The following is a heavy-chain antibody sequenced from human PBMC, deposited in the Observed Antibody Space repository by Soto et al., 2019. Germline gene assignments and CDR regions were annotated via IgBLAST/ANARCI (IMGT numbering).Heavy chain of an antibody. V-gene: IGHV1-18*01. CDR1: GYTFTSYG. Sequence: ASVKVSCKASGYTFTSYGISWVRQAPGQGLEWMGWISAYNGNTNYAQKLQGRVTMTTDTSTSTAYMELRSLGSDDTAVYYCARDQTNGVCHWFDPWGQGTLVTVSS. CDR2: ISAYNGNT. CDR3: ARDQTNGVCHWFDP. J-gene: IGHJ5*02. D-gene: IGHD2-8*01.